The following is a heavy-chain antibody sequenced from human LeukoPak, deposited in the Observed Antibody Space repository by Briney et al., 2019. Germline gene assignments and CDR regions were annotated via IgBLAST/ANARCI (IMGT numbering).Heavy chain of an antibody. CDR2: LRNDESSQ. V-gene: IGHV3-30*02. D-gene: IGHD3-9*01. Sequence: GGSLRLSCAVSGLTLSLYGMHWVRQAPGKGLEWVAFLRNDESSQYYSDSVKGRFTISRDNSKNMLYLQMNSLRHEDTAVYYCAKDPAQNDWFPEDWGQGTLVAVSS. J-gene: IGHJ4*02. CDR3: AKDPAQNDWFPED. CDR1: GLTLSLYG.